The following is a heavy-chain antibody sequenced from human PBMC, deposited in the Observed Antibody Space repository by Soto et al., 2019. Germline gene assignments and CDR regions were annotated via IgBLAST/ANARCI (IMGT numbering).Heavy chain of an antibody. J-gene: IGHJ4*02. CDR3: ARTSGNSSSDY. V-gene: IGHV1-3*01. Sequence: QVQLVQSGAEVKKPGASVKVSCKASGYTFTSYAMHWVRQAPGQRLEWMGWINAGHGNTKYSQKFQGRVTITRDTSASTAQMGMIRLRSEDTAVYYCARTSGNSSSDYWGQGTLVTVSS. D-gene: IGHD6-6*01. CDR1: GYTFTSYA. CDR2: INAGHGNT.